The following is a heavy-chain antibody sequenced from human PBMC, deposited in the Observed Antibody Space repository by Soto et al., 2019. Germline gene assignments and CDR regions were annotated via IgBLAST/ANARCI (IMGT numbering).Heavy chain of an antibody. CDR1: GFSLSTSGVG. D-gene: IGHD2-8*01. V-gene: IGHV2-5*02. J-gene: IGHJ4*02. CDR2: IYWDDDT. CDR3: ALRLMVPAVRAFDI. Sequence: QITLKESGPTLVKPTQTLTLTCTFSGFSLSTSGVGVGWIRQPPGEALEWLALIYWDDDTRYSPSLRSRLTITKDTYRNQVVLTMTNMDPVDTATYYCALRLMVPAVRAFDIWGQGTLVTVSS.